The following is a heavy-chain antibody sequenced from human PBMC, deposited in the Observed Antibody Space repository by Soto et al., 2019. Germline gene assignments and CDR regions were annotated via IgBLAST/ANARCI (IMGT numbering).Heavy chain of an antibody. CDR2: TYYSGST. J-gene: IGHJ4*02. Sequence: SETLSLTCTVSGGSISSYYWSWIRQPPGKGLEWIGYTYYSGSTNYNPSLKSRVTISVDTSKNQFSLKLSSVTAADTAVYYCARVWAAGPYFEYWGQGTLVTVSS. CDR3: ARVWAAGPYFEY. V-gene: IGHV4-59*01. CDR1: GGSISSYY. D-gene: IGHD6-13*01.